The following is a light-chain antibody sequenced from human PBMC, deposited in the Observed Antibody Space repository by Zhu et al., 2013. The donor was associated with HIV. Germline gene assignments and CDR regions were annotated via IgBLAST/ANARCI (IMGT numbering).Light chain of an antibody. Sequence: QSVLTQPPSASGTPGQRVTISCSGSSSNIGSNTVNWYQQLPGTAPKLLIYTWNQRPSGVPARFSGSKSGNSASLAISGLQSEDEADYYCAAWDDSLNGPMFGGGTKLTVL. CDR2: TWN. V-gene: IGLV1-44*01. J-gene: IGLJ3*02. CDR1: SSNIGSNT. CDR3: AAWDDSLNGPM.